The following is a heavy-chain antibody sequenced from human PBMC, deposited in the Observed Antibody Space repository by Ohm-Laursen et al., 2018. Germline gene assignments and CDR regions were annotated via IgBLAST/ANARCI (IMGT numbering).Heavy chain of an antibody. CDR2: ISGSGGST. Sequence: SLRLSCAASGFTFDDYGVSWVRQAPGKGLEWVSAISGSGGSTYYADSVKGRFTISRDNSKNTLYLQMNSLRAEDTAVYYCALELGSFYYDSSGYPFDYWGQGTLVTVSS. CDR3: ALELGSFYYDSSGYPFDY. D-gene: IGHD3-22*01. J-gene: IGHJ4*02. CDR1: GFTFDDYG. V-gene: IGHV3-23*01.